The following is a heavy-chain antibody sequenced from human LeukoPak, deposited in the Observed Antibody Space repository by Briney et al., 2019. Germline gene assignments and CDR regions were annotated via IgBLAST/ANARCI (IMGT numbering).Heavy chain of an antibody. CDR2: IHHSGST. CDR1: DGSISSSNW. Sequence: SETLSLTCAVSDGSISSSNWWSWVRQSPGKGLEWIAEIHHSGSTNYSPSLRSRATISVDKSNNQFSLKLTSVTAADTAVYYCASGGAKGAFDIWGQGTMVTVSS. D-gene: IGHD3-10*01. J-gene: IGHJ3*02. CDR3: ASGGAKGAFDI. V-gene: IGHV4-4*02.